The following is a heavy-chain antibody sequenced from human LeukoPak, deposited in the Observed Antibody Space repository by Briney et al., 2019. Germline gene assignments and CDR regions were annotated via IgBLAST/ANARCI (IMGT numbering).Heavy chain of an antibody. CDR2: MNPNSGNT. Sequence: ASMKVSCTASGYTFTSYDINWVRQATGQGLEWMGWMNPNSGNTGYAQKFQGRVTMTRNTSISTAYMELSSLRSEDTAVYYCARKRIAARAIDYWGQGTLVTVSS. V-gene: IGHV1-8*01. CDR3: ARKRIAARAIDY. D-gene: IGHD6-6*01. CDR1: GYTFTSYD. J-gene: IGHJ4*02.